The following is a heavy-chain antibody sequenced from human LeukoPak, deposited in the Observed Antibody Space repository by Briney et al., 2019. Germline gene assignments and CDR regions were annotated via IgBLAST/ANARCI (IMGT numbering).Heavy chain of an antibody. CDR3: AHAYTPSGTWGYFDY. J-gene: IGHJ4*02. D-gene: IGHD1-1*01. CDR1: GFSLSTHEVG. Sequence: SGPTLLKPTQPLTLTFSFSGFSLSTHEVGVGWIRQPPGKALEWLAVIYWDDVKRDRPSLRSRLTVTKDTSKNQVVLTMTNVDPVDTATYYCAHAYTPSGTWGYFDYWGQGTLVTVSS. CDR2: IYWDDVK. V-gene: IGHV2-5*02.